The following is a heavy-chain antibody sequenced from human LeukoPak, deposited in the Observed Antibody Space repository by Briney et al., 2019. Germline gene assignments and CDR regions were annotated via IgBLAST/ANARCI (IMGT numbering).Heavy chain of an antibody. Sequence: SETLSLTCTVSGGSISSSSYYWGWIRQPPGKGLEWIGSIYYSGSTYYNPSLKSRVTISVDTSKNQFSLKLSSVTAADTAVYYCARHGRRMVRGTFDYWGQGTLVTVSS. J-gene: IGHJ4*02. D-gene: IGHD3-10*01. CDR1: GGSISSSSYY. V-gene: IGHV4-39*01. CDR3: ARHGRRMVRGTFDY. CDR2: IYYSGST.